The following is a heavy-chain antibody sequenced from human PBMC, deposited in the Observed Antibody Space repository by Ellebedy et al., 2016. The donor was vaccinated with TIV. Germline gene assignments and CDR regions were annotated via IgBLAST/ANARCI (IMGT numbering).Heavy chain of an antibody. CDR3: ARSGARAVTPDY. J-gene: IGHJ4*02. CDR1: GFTFSSYS. V-gene: IGHV3-30*05. Sequence: GESLKISCAASGFTFSSYSMNWVRQAPGKGLEWVAVMSHDESNEYYADSVKGRFTISRDNSKNTLYLEMHSLRTEDTAVYYCARSGARAVTPDYWGQGTLVTVSS. CDR2: MSHDESNE. D-gene: IGHD2-21*02.